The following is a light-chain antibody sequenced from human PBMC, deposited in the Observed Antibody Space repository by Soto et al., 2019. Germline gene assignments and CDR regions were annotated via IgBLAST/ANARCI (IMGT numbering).Light chain of an antibody. V-gene: IGKV3-15*01. CDR3: QQYSHWRT. CDR2: GAS. J-gene: IGKJ1*01. Sequence: EIMMTQSPANVSVFPGERATLSCRASQSIDSDLAWYQQKPGHFPRRLIYGASTRATGVPATFSGSGSGTEFTLTTISLPSDDFAVYYCQQYSHWRTFGPGTKVEIK. CDR1: QSIDSD.